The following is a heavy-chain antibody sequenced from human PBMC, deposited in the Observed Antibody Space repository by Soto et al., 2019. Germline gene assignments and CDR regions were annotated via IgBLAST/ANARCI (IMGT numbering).Heavy chain of an antibody. CDR2: INHSGST. D-gene: IGHD6-19*01. Sequence: SETLSLTCAVYDGSFSDYYWSWIRQPPGKGLEWIGEINHSGSTNNNPSLKSRVTISVDTSKNQFSLKLSSVTAADTAVYYCAREYSGWPNLFDSWGQGSLVTGSS. J-gene: IGHJ5*01. CDR3: AREYSGWPNLFDS. V-gene: IGHV4-34*01. CDR1: DGSFSDYY.